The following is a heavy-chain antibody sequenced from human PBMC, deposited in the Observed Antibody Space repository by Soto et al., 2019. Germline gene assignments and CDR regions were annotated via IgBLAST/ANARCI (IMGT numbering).Heavy chain of an antibody. D-gene: IGHD4-17*01. V-gene: IGHV5-51*01. CDR3: ARSIGGDYEKVFDY. J-gene: IGHJ4*02. CDR1: GYSFTTHW. Sequence: GESLKISCKVSGYSFTTHWIGWVRQMPGKGLEWMGISYPGDSDTTYSPSFQGQVTISADKSISTAYLQWSSLKASDTAMYYCARSIGGDYEKVFDYWGQGTLVTVSS. CDR2: SYPGDSDT.